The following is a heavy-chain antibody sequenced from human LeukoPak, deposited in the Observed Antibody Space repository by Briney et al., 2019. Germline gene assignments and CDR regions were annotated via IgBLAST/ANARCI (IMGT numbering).Heavy chain of an antibody. CDR2: MNPNSGNT. CDR3: ARDDNLAKNTMIQGY. J-gene: IGHJ4*02. V-gene: IGHV1-8*01. Sequence: ASVKVSCKASGYTFTSYDINWVRQATGQGLEWMGWMNPNSGNTGYAQKFQGRVTMTRNTSISTAYMELSSLRSEDTAVYYCARDDNLAKNTMIQGYWGQGTLVTVSS. D-gene: IGHD3-22*01. CDR1: GYTFTSYD.